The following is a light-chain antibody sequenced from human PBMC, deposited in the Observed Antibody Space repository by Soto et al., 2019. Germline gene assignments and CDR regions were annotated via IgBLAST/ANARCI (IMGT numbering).Light chain of an antibody. Sequence: QSALTQPPSASGSPGQSLTISCTGTSSDVGGYNYVSWYHQHPGKAPKLIIYEVFKRPSGVPDRFSGSKSGNTASLTVSGLQAEDEADYYCSSYAGSNSVVFGGGTKVTVL. CDR2: EVF. J-gene: IGLJ2*01. CDR1: SSDVGGYNY. CDR3: SSYAGSNSVV. V-gene: IGLV2-8*01.